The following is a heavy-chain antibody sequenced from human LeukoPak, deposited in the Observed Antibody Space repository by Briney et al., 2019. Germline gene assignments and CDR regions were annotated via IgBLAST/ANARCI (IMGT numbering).Heavy chain of an antibody. Sequence: GGSLRLSCAASGFTFSSYWMSWVRQAPGKGLEWVANIKQDGSEKYYVESVKGRLTISRDNAKNSLYLQMNSLRAEDTAVYYCARDRITMVRGVIVNWFDPWCQGTLVTVSS. V-gene: IGHV3-7*01. CDR3: ARDRITMVRGVIVNWFDP. D-gene: IGHD3-10*01. CDR2: IKQDGSEK. J-gene: IGHJ5*02. CDR1: GFTFSSYW.